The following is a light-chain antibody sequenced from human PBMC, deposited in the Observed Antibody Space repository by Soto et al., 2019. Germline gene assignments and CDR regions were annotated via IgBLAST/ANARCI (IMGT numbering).Light chain of an antibody. CDR2: DAS. V-gene: IGKV1-33*01. CDR1: QDISNY. CDR3: QQYDNPPAFT. Sequence: DIQMTQSPSSLSASVGDRVTITCQASQDISNYLNWYQQKPGKAPKLLIYDASNLETGVPSRFSGSGSGTDFTFTISSLQAEDIATYYCQQYDNPPAFTFGPGTKVDIK. J-gene: IGKJ3*01.